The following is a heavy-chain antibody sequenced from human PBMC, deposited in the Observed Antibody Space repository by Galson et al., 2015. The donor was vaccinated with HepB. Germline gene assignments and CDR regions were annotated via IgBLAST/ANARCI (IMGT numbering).Heavy chain of an antibody. Sequence: LGLFCAASGFPFSRYGMHWVRQAPGTGLGWVAVIWYDGSNKYYADSVKGRFTISRDNSKNTLYLQMNSLRVEDTAVYYWARAYYYGAGRNHYYFDYWGQGTLVTVSS. CDR3: ARAYYYGAGRNHYYFDY. J-gene: IGHJ4*02. CDR2: IWYDGSNK. V-gene: IGHV3-33*01. CDR1: GFPFSRYG. D-gene: IGHD3-10*01.